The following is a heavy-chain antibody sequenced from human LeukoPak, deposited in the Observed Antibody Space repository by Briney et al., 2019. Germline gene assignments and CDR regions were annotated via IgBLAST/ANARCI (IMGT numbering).Heavy chain of an antibody. CDR1: GFTFSSYS. Sequence: GGSLRLSCAASGFTFSSYSMNWVRQAPGKGLEWVSSISSSSSYIYYADSVKGRFTISRDNAKNSLYLQMNSLRAEDTAVYYCAREEIWSTAGVGAWGQGTLVTVSS. J-gene: IGHJ5*02. CDR2: ISSSSSYI. D-gene: IGHD6-13*01. V-gene: IGHV3-21*01. CDR3: AREEIWSTAGVGA.